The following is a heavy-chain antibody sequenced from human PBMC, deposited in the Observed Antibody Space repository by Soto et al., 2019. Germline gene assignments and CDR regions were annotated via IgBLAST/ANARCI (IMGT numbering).Heavy chain of an antibody. D-gene: IGHD3-10*01. J-gene: IGHJ4*02. CDR3: ARHEETYVSGSPRRPFDY. CDR2: IDPSDSYT. CDR1: GYSFTSYW. Sequence: PGESLKISCKGSGYSFTSYWISWVRQMPGKGLEWMGRIDPSDSYTNYSPSFQGHVTISADKSISTAYLQWSSLKASDTAMYYCARHEETYVSGSPRRPFDYGGQGPLVTVSS. V-gene: IGHV5-10-1*01.